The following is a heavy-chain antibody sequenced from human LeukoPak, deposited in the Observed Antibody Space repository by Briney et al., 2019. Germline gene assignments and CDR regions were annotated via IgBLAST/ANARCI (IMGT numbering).Heavy chain of an antibody. V-gene: IGHV1-8*01. CDR2: VHPDSGNT. CDR1: GYPFSTRE. Sequence: ASVKVSCKTSGYPFSTREINWVRQAAGQGLEWLGWVHPDSGNTDYAQKFRGRVTMSRDTSTSTTYMELGGLRLDDTAVYFCARVPRNDPWGQGTLVTVSS. D-gene: IGHD1-14*01. CDR3: ARVPRNDP. J-gene: IGHJ5*02.